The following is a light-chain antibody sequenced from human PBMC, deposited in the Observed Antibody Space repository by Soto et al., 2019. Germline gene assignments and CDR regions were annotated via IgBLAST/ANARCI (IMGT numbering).Light chain of an antibody. CDR3: QQYKSFPLT. CDR1: QDINSW. V-gene: IGKV1-12*01. CDR2: IAS. J-gene: IGKJ4*01. Sequence: DIQMTQSPSSVSASVGDRVTITCRASQDINSWLTWYQQKPGKAPKVLIYIASRLQPGVPSRFSGRGSGTDFSLTISNLQHEDFATYFCQQYKSFPLTLGGGTKVDIK.